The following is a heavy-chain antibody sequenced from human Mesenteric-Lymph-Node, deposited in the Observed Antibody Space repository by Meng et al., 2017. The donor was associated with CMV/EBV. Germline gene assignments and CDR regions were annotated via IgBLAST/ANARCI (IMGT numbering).Heavy chain of an antibody. CDR3: ARVADVPYSSSLYYFDY. CDR2: IYYSGST. J-gene: IGHJ4*02. Sequence: SETLSLTCTVSGGSISSGIYYWGWIRQPPGKGLEWIGSIYYSGSTYYNPSLKSRVTISVDTSKNQFSLKLSSVTAADTAVYYCARVADVPYSSSLYYFDYWGQGTLVTVSS. D-gene: IGHD6-6*01. V-gene: IGHV4-39*07. CDR1: GGSISSGIYY.